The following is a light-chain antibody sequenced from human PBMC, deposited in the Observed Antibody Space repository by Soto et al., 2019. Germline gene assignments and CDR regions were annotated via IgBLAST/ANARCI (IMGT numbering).Light chain of an antibody. CDR3: QKYNSVPIT. CDR2: AAS. CDR1: QGITNY. Sequence: DIQMTQSPCSLSASVGDRVTITCRASQGITNYLAWYQQKPGTVPKLLIYAASTLQSGVPSRFSGSGSGTDFTLTISSLQPEDVATYYCQKYNSVPITFGPGTKVDIK. V-gene: IGKV1-27*01. J-gene: IGKJ3*01.